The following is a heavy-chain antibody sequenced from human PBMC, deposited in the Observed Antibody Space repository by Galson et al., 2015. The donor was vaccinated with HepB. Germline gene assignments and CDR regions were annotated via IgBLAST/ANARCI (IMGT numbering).Heavy chain of an antibody. CDR3: ARQKNFDSTGYYRSKFGMDV. D-gene: IGHD3-22*01. V-gene: IGHV4-59*08. J-gene: IGHJ6*02. CDR1: GGSIGSNY. Sequence: ETLSLTCTVSGGSIGSNYWSWIWQPPGKGLAWIGYVYYSGSTNYNPSLKSRVSMSVDRSKNQFSLKLSSVTAADTAAYYCARQKNFDSTGYYRSKFGMDVWGQGTTVIVSS. CDR2: VYYSGST.